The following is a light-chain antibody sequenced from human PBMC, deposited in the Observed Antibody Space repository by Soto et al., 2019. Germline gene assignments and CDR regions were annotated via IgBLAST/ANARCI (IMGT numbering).Light chain of an antibody. CDR1: QSVSSRC. J-gene: IGKJ5*01. Sequence: EIVLTQAPGTLSLSPGERATISCRASQSVSSRCLAWYQQKPVQAPRLLIYGTSSRATGIPDRFSGSGSGTDFTLTISILESEDCSVYFCQKYGGSLLCTFGQGTRLEIK. CDR3: QKYGGSLLCT. CDR2: GTS. V-gene: IGKV3-20*01.